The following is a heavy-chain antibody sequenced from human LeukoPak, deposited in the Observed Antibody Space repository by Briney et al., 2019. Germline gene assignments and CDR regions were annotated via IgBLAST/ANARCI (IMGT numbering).Heavy chain of an antibody. Sequence: GESLKISCKGSGYTSSSFCINWVRKMPGKGLEWRGRIDPFDSNTNYSPSFEGHVSISADKSMSTAYLQWTSLKASDTAIYYCARGLYSGYYMSGYWGQGTRVTVSS. D-gene: IGHD5-12*01. J-gene: IGHJ4*02. V-gene: IGHV5-10-1*01. CDR3: ARGLYSGYYMSGY. CDR1: GYTSSSFC. CDR2: IDPFDSNT.